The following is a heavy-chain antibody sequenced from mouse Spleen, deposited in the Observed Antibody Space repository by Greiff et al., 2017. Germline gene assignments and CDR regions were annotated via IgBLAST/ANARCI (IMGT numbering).Heavy chain of an antibody. V-gene: IGHV7-3*02. Sequence: EVKLVESGGGLVQPGGSLRLSCATSGFTFTDYYMSWVRQPPGKALEWLGFIRNKANGYTTEYSASVKGRFTISRDNSQSILYLQMNTLRAEDSATYYCARVTTATGYVGYWGQGTTLTVSS. CDR3: ARVTTATGYVGY. J-gene: IGHJ2*01. D-gene: IGHD1-2*01. CDR1: GFTFTDYY. CDR2: IRNKANGYTT.